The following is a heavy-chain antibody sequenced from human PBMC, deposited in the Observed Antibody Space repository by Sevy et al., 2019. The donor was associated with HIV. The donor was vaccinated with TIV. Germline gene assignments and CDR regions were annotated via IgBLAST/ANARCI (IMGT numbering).Heavy chain of an antibody. CDR3: ARLVSCGGDCYYLDS. J-gene: IGHJ4*02. Sequence: GESLKISCAASGFTFTNYDLHWVRQAPGKGLDWVAVISHDGRYKNYGDSVKVRFTISRDNLRNTLFLQMDTLRPDDTAVYFCARLVSCGGDCYYLDSWGQRALVTVSS. D-gene: IGHD2-21*02. V-gene: IGHV3-30*03. CDR2: ISHDGRYK. CDR1: GFTFTNYD.